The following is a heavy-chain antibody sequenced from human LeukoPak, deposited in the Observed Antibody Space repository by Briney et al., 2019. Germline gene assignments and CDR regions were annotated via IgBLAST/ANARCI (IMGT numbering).Heavy chain of an antibody. CDR3: AKGGVPDAFDI. V-gene: IGHV3-7*05. D-gene: IGHD2-2*01. CDR2: IKQDGSEK. J-gene: IGHJ3*02. CDR1: GFTFSSYW. Sequence: PGGSLRLSCAASGFTFSSYWMSWVRQAPGKGLEWVANIKQDGSEKYYVDSVKGRFTISRDNAKNSVDLQMNSLRAEDTAVYYCAKGGVPDAFDIWGQGTMVTVSS.